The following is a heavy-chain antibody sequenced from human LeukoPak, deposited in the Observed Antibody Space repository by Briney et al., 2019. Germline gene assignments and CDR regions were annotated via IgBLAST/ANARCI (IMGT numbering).Heavy chain of an antibody. CDR1: GGSFSGYY. CDR3: ARGQENYAWGSYAPPIGY. Sequence: SETLSLTCAVYGGSFSGYYWSWIRQPPGKGLEWIGEINHSGSTNYNPSLKSRVTISVDTSKNQFSLKLSSVTAADTAVYYCARGQENYAWGSYAPPIGYWGQGTLVTVSS. V-gene: IGHV4-34*01. J-gene: IGHJ4*02. CDR2: INHSGST. D-gene: IGHD3-16*01.